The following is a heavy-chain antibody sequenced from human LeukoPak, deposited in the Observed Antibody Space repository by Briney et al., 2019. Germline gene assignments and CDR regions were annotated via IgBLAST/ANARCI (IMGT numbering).Heavy chain of an antibody. CDR3: ARIPYCGTTSCPYYYDY. V-gene: IGHV1-18*01. CDR2: ISAYNGNT. CDR1: GYTFTSYG. Sequence: ASVKVSCKASGYTFTSYGINWVRQAPGQGLEWMGWISAYNGNTNYAQKLQGRVTMTTDTSTSTAYMELRSLRSDDTAVYYCARIPYCGTTSCPYYYDYWGQGTLVTVSS. D-gene: IGHD2-2*01. J-gene: IGHJ4*02.